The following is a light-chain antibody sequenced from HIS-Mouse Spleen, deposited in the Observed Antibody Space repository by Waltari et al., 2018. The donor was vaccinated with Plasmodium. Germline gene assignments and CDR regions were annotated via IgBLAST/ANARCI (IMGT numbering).Light chain of an antibody. V-gene: IGKV3-15*01. CDR3: QQYNNWSVT. Sequence: DIVMTQSPATLSVSPGERATLSCRASQSVSSNLAWYQQKPGQAPRLRIYGASTRATGSPAMFSGSGYGTEFTLTISSLQSEGFAVYYCQQYNNWSVTFGAGTKVDIK. CDR2: GAS. J-gene: IGKJ3*01. CDR1: QSVSSN.